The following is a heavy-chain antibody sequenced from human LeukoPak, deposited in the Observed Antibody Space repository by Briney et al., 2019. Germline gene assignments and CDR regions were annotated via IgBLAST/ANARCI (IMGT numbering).Heavy chain of an antibody. CDR1: GGSISSGDYY. D-gene: IGHD3-9*01. J-gene: IGHJ5*02. V-gene: IGHV4-30-4*01. Sequence: PSQTLSLTCTVSGGSISSGDYYWSWIRQPPGKGLEWIGYIYYSGSTYYNPSLKSRVTISVDTSKNQFSLKLSSVTAADTAVYYCVRELTYYDILTGYSPTAWFDPWGQGTLVTVSS. CDR3: VRELTYYDILTGYSPTAWFDP. CDR2: IYYSGST.